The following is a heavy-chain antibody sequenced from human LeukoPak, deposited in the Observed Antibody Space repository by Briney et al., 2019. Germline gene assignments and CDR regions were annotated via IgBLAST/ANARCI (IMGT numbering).Heavy chain of an antibody. D-gene: IGHD3-22*01. V-gene: IGHV3-23*01. J-gene: IGHJ4*02. Sequence: GGSLRLACAASGFIFSSYGMSWVRQAPGKGPEWVAGIGGSGAGIYYAVSVKGRFTISRDNSKNTLHLQMNSLRAEDPAVYYCATTPNSRYYDLYWGQGTLPTVSS. CDR3: ATTPNSRYYDLY. CDR2: IGGSGAGI. CDR1: GFIFSSYG.